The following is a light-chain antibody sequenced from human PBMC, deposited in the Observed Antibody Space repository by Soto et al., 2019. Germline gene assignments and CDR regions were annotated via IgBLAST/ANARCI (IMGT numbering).Light chain of an antibody. Sequence: ALTQSPGTLSLSPKERTTLSCKTSQSISTNYLAWYQHKPGQAPRLLIYAASNRITGIPDRFSGSGSGTDFTLTISRLEPEDFALYYCQQYGRTFGQGTRLEIK. CDR1: QSISTNY. J-gene: IGKJ5*01. CDR3: QQYGRT. V-gene: IGKV3-20*01. CDR2: AAS.